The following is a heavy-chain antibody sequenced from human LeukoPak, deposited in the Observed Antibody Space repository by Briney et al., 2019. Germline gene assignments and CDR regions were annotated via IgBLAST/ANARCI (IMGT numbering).Heavy chain of an antibody. J-gene: IGHJ4*02. D-gene: IGHD3-16*01. Sequence: GGSLRLSCAASGFTFSSYAMSWVRQAPGKGLEWVSAISGSGGSTYYADSVKGRFTISRDNSKNTLYLQMNSLRAEDTAVYYCAKDGAYHYIEDYFDYWGQGTLVTVSS. CDR1: GFTFSSYA. CDR3: AKDGAYHYIEDYFDY. V-gene: IGHV3-23*01. CDR2: ISGSGGST.